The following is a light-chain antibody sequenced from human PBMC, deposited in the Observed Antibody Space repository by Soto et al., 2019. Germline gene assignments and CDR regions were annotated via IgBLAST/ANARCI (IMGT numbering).Light chain of an antibody. V-gene: IGLV1-44*01. J-gene: IGLJ2*01. CDR3: AAWDVSLVV. CDR2: SDN. Sequence: QSVLTQPPSASGTPGQRVTISCSGSSSNIGTNTVIWYQQLPGAAPKLLIYSDNQRPSGVPDQSAGSKSGTSASLAISGLQSEDEADYYCAAWDVSLVVFGGGTKVTVL. CDR1: SSNIGTNT.